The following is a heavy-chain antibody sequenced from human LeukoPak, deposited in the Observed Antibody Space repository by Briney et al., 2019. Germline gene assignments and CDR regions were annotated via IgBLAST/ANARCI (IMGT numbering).Heavy chain of an antibody. D-gene: IGHD1-14*01. Sequence: PGGSLRLSCAASGLTVSSNYMSLVRQAPGKGLEWVSVIYSGGSTYYADSVKGRFTISRDNSKNTLYLQMNSLRAEDTAVYYCARTTIFHRTFDYWGQGTLVTVSS. J-gene: IGHJ4*02. CDR2: IYSGGST. CDR3: ARTTIFHRTFDY. CDR1: GLTVSSNY. V-gene: IGHV3-53*01.